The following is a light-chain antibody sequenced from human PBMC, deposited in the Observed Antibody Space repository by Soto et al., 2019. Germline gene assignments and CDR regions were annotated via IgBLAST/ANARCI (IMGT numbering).Light chain of an antibody. CDR2: GAS. V-gene: IGKV3-15*01. CDR1: QSVSSN. CDR3: QQYNNWPRT. Sequence: IVMTQSRATLSVSACEIATLSCMASQSVSSNLAWYQQKPGQAPRLLIYGASTRATGIPARFSGSGSGTELTLTISSLQSEDFAVYYCQQYNNWPRTFGQGTKVDIK. J-gene: IGKJ1*01.